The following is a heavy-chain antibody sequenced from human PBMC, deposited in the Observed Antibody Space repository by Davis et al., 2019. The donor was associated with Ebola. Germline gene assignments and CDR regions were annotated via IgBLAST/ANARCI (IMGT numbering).Heavy chain of an antibody. CDR3: ARDPSSGSHWYFDL. D-gene: IGHD6-19*01. CDR1: GFTFSSYA. V-gene: IGHV3-23*01. J-gene: IGHJ2*01. Sequence: PGGSLRLSCAASGFTFSSYAMSWVRQAPGKGLEWVSAISGSGGSTYYADAVKGRFTITRDNAKNSLYLQMNSLRAEDTAVYYYARDPSSGSHWYFDLWGRGTLVTVSS. CDR2: ISGSGGST.